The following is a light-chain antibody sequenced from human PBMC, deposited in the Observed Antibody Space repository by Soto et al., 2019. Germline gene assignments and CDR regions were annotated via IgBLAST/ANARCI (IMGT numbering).Light chain of an antibody. Sequence: EIVMTQSPATLSVSPGERATLSCRASQSISSNLAWYQQKPGQAPRLLMFRTSSRATGFPARFSGSGSGTEFNLTITSLQSEDFAVYYCQHYANWPLTFGGGTRVESK. CDR3: QHYANWPLT. J-gene: IGKJ4*01. CDR1: QSISSN. CDR2: RTS. V-gene: IGKV3-15*01.